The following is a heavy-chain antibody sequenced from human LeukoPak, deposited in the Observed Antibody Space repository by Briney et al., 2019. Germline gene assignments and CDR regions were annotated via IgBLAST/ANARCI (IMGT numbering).Heavy chain of an antibody. D-gene: IGHD3-22*01. J-gene: IGHJ4*02. CDR2: LEWDDDE. Sequence: RESGPALVKPTQTLTLTCTFSGFSLSTSGMCVSWIRQPPGKALESLARLEWDDDEYYRTSLKTRLTISKDTYKNQVVLTMPNMDPVDTATYYCARDYYDSSGSSVFLFDYWGQGTLVTVSS. CDR3: ARDYYDSSGSSVFLFDY. CDR1: GFSLSTSGMC. V-gene: IGHV2-70*11.